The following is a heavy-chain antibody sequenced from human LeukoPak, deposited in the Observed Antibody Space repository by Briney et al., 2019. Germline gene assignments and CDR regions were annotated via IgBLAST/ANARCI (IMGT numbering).Heavy chain of an antibody. V-gene: IGHV3-48*03. J-gene: IGHJ5*02. Sequence: GGSLRLSCAASGFTFSSYEMNWVRQAPGKGLEWVSYISSSGSTIYYADSVKGRFTISRDNAKNSLYLQMNSLRAEDTAVYYCAKRRKGFSSGWSGATWFDPWGQGTLVTVSS. CDR2: ISSSGSTI. CDR3: AKRRKGFSSGWSGATWFDP. D-gene: IGHD6-19*01. CDR1: GFTFSSYE.